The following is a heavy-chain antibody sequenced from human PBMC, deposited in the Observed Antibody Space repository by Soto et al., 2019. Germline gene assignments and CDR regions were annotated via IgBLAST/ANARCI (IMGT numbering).Heavy chain of an antibody. V-gene: IGHV1-18*01. CDR1: GYTFTSYG. CDR3: ARDCWVVPAAKGGGMDV. Sequence: QVQLVQSGAEVKKPGASVKVSCKASGYTFTSYGISWVRQAPGQGLEWMGWISAYNGNTNYAQKLQGRVTMTTYTSPSTAYMELRSLRSDDTAVYYCARDCWVVPAAKGGGMDVWGQGTTVTVSS. J-gene: IGHJ6*02. CDR2: ISAYNGNT. D-gene: IGHD2-2*01.